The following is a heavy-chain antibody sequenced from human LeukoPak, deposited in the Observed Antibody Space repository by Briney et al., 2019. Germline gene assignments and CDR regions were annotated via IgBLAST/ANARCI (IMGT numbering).Heavy chain of an antibody. Sequence: SETLSLTCAVYGGSFSGYYWSWIRQPPGKGLEWIGEINHSGSTNYNPSLKSRVTISVDTSKNQFSLKLSSVTAADTAVYYCARGKELIDFYDSTVYYQVQFPYYFDSWGQGTLVTVSS. CDR3: ARGKELIDFYDSTVYYQVQFPYYFDS. V-gene: IGHV4-34*01. CDR1: GGSFSGYY. D-gene: IGHD3-9*01. J-gene: IGHJ4*02. CDR2: INHSGST.